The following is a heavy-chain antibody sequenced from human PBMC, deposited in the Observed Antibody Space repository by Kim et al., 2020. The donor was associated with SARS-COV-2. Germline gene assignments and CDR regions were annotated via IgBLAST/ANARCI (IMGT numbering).Heavy chain of an antibody. V-gene: IGHV3-30*07. CDR3: ARAGTAARRDEYYLDY. J-gene: IGHJ4*02. D-gene: IGHD6-6*01. Sequence: GKGRFTISRNNSKNMTYLQMNSLRAEDTAVYYCARAGTAARRDEYYLDYWGQGSLVTVSS.